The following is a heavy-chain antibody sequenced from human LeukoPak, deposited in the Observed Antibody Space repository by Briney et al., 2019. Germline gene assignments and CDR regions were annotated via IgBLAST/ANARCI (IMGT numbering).Heavy chain of an antibody. CDR3: ARVGSSSSWYEVVARSDY. CDR1: GYTFTSYD. CDR2: MNPNSGNT. Sequence: ASVKVSCKASGYTFTSYDINWVRQATGQGLEWMGWMNPNSGNTGYAQKFQGRVTMTRNTSISTAYMEPSSLRSEDTAVYYCARVGSSSSWYEVVARSDYWGQGTLVTVSS. V-gene: IGHV1-8*01. J-gene: IGHJ4*02. D-gene: IGHD6-13*01.